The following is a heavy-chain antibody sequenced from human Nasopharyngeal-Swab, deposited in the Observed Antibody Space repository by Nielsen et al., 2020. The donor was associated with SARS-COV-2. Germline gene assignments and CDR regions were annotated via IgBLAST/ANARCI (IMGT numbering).Heavy chain of an antibody. D-gene: IGHD6-19*01. J-gene: IGHJ4*02. CDR2: IYGGDST. CDR3: ASSPSRGWYEYHLDN. V-gene: IGHV3-53*04. Sequence: WIRQPPGKGLEWVSVIYGGDSTYYADSVRGRFTVTRHISENTLYFQMNSLRAEDTAVYYCASSPSRGWYEYHLDNWGQGTLVTVSS.